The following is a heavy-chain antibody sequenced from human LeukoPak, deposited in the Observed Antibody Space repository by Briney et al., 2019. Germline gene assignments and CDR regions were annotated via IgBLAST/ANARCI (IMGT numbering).Heavy chain of an antibody. CDR3: AREYHSSGYVGWFDP. CDR1: GYTFTTYA. V-gene: IGHV1-69*13. CDR2: IIPIFGTA. D-gene: IGHD3-22*01. J-gene: IGHJ5*02. Sequence: SVKVSCKASGYTFTTYAMNWVRQAPGQGLEWMGGIIPIFGTANYAQKFQGRVTITADESTSTAYMELSSLRSEDTAVYYCAREYHSSGYVGWFDPWGQGTLVTVSS.